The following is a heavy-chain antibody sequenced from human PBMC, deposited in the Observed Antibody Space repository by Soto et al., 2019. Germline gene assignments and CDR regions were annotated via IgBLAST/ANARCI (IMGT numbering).Heavy chain of an antibody. V-gene: IGHV4-34*01. J-gene: IGHJ4*02. D-gene: IGHD3-10*01. CDR2: INHSGTV. CDR1: GGAFNGYY. CDR3: ARAGAALVRGSIGGFDY. Sequence: QVHLQQWGAGLLKPSETLSLTCAVNGGAFNGYYWTWIRQSPGKGLQWIGEINHSGTVDYNPSIKSRLSFSIDTSKKQFSLTLSSVTAADTAVYYCARAGAALVRGSIGGFDYWGQGTLVIVSS.